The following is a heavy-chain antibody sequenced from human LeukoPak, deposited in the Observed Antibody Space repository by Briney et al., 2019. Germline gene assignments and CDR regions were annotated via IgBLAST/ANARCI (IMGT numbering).Heavy chain of an antibody. CDR1: GGSISSYY. Sequence: SETLSLTCTVSGGSISSYYWSWIRQPAGKGLEWIGRIYTSGSTNYNPSLKSRVTMSVDTSKNQFSLKLSSVTAADTAVYYCAREYSRSWYWWLDPWGQGTLVTVSS. D-gene: IGHD6-13*01. CDR3: AREYSRSWYWWLDP. J-gene: IGHJ5*02. CDR2: IYTSGST. V-gene: IGHV4-4*07.